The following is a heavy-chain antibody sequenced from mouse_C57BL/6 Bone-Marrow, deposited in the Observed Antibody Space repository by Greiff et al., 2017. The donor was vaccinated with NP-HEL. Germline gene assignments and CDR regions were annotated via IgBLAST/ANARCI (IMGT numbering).Heavy chain of an antibody. Sequence: EVMLVESGGGLVQPGGSLKLSCAASGFTFSDYGMAWVRQAPRKGPEWVAFISNLAYSIYYADTVTGRFTISRENAKNTLYLEMSSLRSEDTAMYYCARERYYYGSEYFDVWGTGTTVTVSS. CDR2: ISNLAYSI. D-gene: IGHD1-1*01. CDR3: ARERYYYGSEYFDV. J-gene: IGHJ1*03. CDR1: GFTFSDYG. V-gene: IGHV5-15*01.